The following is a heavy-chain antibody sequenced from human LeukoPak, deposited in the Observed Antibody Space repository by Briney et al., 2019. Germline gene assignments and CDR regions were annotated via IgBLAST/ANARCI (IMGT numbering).Heavy chain of an antibody. J-gene: IGHJ4*02. D-gene: IGHD3-22*01. CDR1: GLTFSGYW. Sequence: GGSLRLSCAASGLTFSGYWMMWVRQAPGKGLEWVANIKQDGSEKNYVDSVKGRFTISRDNSKNSLYLEMNSLRADDTAVYYCATDRYYDRSGYRFDYWGQGTLVTVPS. CDR2: IKQDGSEK. CDR3: ATDRYYDRSGYRFDY. V-gene: IGHV3-7*01.